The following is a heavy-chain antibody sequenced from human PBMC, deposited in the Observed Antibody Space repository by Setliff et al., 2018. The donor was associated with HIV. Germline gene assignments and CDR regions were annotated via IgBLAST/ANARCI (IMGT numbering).Heavy chain of an antibody. CDR1: GGTFSSYA. CDR2: IIPIFNTA. D-gene: IGHD3-10*02. V-gene: IGHV1-69*13. Sequence: ASVKVSCKPSGGTFSSYAISWVRQAPGQGLERMGGIIPIFNTANYAQKFQGRVTITADESTSTAYMELSSLRSEDTAVYYCAGIVRPSYYYYYYMDVWGKGTTVTVSS. J-gene: IGHJ6*03. CDR3: AGIVRPSYYYYYYMDV.